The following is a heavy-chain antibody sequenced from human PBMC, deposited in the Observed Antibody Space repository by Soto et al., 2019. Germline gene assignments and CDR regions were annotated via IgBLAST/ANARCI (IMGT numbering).Heavy chain of an antibody. CDR2: IGALLYNDAT. CDR3: ARGTKGAGGWYFDL. J-gene: IGHJ2*01. D-gene: IGHD2-8*01. Sequence: QIQVVQSEVEVKRPGASVRISCKASGYTLDNHAITWVRQAPGQGLEWMGWIGALLYNDATNYARKFQGRLTMARDTSPNTVYMDLGSLRSDDTAVYYCARGTKGAGGWYFDLWGLGTLVVVSS. V-gene: IGHV1-18*01. CDR1: GYTLDNHA.